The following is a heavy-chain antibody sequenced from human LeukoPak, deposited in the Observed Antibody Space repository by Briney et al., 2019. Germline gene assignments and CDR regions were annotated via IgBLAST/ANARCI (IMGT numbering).Heavy chain of an antibody. CDR3: ASGSTYCSSISCPMINCDY. CDR2: SYPSGGSS. Sequence: ASVKVSCKASGYTFTSYYMHWVRQPPGQGLEWMGISYPSGGSSRYPHKFPARVTITGATSTSTVYMELRSLRFEDTAVYSCASGSTYCSSISCPMINCDYWGRGTLVTASS. CDR1: GYTFTSYY. D-gene: IGHD2-2*01. V-gene: IGHV1-46*01. J-gene: IGHJ4*02.